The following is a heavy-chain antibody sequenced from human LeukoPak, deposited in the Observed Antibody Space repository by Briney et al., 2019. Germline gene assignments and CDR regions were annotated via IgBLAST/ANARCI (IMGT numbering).Heavy chain of an antibody. V-gene: IGHV1-69*04. J-gene: IGHJ4*02. CDR2: IIPILGIA. D-gene: IGHD5-18*01. CDR3: ARNGYSYGFRSDY. CDR1: AGTFSSYA. Sequence: GAAVKLCCTSAAGTFSSYAISWERQPHAQGLGWMGRIIPILGIANYAQKVQGRVTITADKSTSTAYMELSSLRSEDTAVYYCARNGYSYGFRSDYWGQGTLVTVSS.